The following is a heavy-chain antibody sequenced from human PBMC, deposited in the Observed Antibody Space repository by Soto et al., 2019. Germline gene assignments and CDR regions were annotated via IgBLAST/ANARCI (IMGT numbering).Heavy chain of an antibody. Sequence: ASVKVSCKASGYTFTGSYMHRVRQAPGHGLEWMGWINPNSGGTNYAQKFQGRVTMTRDTSISTAYMELSRLRSDDTAVHYCARVFHPTGVVTSARFAYYYYVMDVWGQGTTVTVSS. CDR3: ARVFHPTGVVTSARFAYYYYVMDV. CDR1: GYTFTGSY. V-gene: IGHV1-2*02. J-gene: IGHJ6*02. D-gene: IGHD2-15*01. CDR2: INPNSGGT.